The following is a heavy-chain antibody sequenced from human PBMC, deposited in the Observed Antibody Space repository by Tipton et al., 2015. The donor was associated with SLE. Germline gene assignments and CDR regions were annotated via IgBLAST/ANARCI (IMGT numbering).Heavy chain of an antibody. D-gene: IGHD1-7*01. J-gene: IGHJ6*04. V-gene: IGHV4-59*12. Sequence: TLSLTCTVSGGSISSYYWSWIRQSPGKGPEWAGYIYHTKYNPSLSGYTNYNPSLKSRLTISVDSSKNQFSLRLTSVTAADAAVYYCTRGSWPWNSGQMDVWGKGTTVSVSS. CDR3: TRGSWPWNSGQMDV. CDR1: GGSISSYY. CDR2: IYHTKYNPSLSGYT.